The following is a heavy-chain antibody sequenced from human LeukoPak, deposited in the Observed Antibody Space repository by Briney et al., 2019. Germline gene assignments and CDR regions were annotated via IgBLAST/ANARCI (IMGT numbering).Heavy chain of an antibody. CDR3: VRKGSGYYLDY. CDR1: GFTFSSYA. D-gene: IGHD6-19*01. V-gene: IGHV3-64D*06. J-gene: IGHJ4*02. Sequence: GGSLRLSCSASGFTFSSYAMHWVRQAPEKGPEYISAISTTGGSTYYTDSAKGRFTMSRDNSKNTLHLQMTSLRGDDTALYYCVRKGSGYYLDYWGRGTLVTVSS. CDR2: ISTTGGST.